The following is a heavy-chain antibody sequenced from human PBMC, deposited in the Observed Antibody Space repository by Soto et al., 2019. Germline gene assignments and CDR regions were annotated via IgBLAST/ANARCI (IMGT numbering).Heavy chain of an antibody. CDR1: GFTSSIYS. Sequence: LRLSCAASGFTSSIYSMNWVRQAPGKGLEWVSLISGSGGSTHYADSVEGRFTISRDNSKNTLYLEMDSLRAEDTAVYYCAKVVKYDVLTGYYKGPDYYGMDVWGQGTTVTVSS. V-gene: IGHV3-23*01. J-gene: IGHJ6*02. CDR2: ISGSGGST. CDR3: AKVVKYDVLTGYYKGPDYYGMDV. D-gene: IGHD3-9*01.